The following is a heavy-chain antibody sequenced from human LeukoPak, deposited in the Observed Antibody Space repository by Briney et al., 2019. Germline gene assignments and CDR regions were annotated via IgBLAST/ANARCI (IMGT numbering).Heavy chain of an antibody. Sequence: ASVKVSCKASGYTFTSYGISWVRQAPGQGPEWMGWISAYNGNTNYAQKLQGRVTMTTDTSTSTAYMELRSLRSDDTAVYYCARLIAAAGVNWFDPWGQGTLVTVSS. D-gene: IGHD6-13*01. CDR1: GYTFTSYG. CDR3: ARLIAAAGVNWFDP. V-gene: IGHV1-18*01. J-gene: IGHJ5*02. CDR2: ISAYNGNT.